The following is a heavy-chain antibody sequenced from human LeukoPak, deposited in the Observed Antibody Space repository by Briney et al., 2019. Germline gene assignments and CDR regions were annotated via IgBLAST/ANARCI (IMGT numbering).Heavy chain of an antibody. CDR2: INHSGST. Sequence: SETLSLTCAVYGGSFSGYYWSLIRQPPGKGLEWIGEINHSGSTNYNPSLKSRVTISVDTSKNQFSLKLSSATAADTAVYYCARVRGYCSSTSCYLEPYYFDYWGQGTLVTVSS. J-gene: IGHJ4*02. D-gene: IGHD2-2*01. CDR1: GGSFSGYY. V-gene: IGHV4-34*01. CDR3: ARVRGYCSSTSCYLEPYYFDY.